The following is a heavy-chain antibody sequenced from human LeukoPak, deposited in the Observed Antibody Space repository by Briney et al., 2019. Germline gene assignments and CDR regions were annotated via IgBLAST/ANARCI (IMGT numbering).Heavy chain of an antibody. CDR2: TTTAGRYI. CDR1: GFTVSTYT. CDR3: AKGITVIPSFYFDY. Sequence: GGSLRLSCAASGFTVSTYTMSWVRQAPGKGLEWVSSTTTAGRYIYYADSVKGRFTISRDNSKNTLYLQMNSLRAEDTAVYYCAKGITVIPSFYFDYWGQGTLVTVSS. V-gene: IGHV3-23*01. J-gene: IGHJ4*02. D-gene: IGHD2-21*01.